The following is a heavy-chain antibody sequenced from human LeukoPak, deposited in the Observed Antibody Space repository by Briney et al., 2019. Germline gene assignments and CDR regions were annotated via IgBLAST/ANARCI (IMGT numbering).Heavy chain of an antibody. CDR3: AKAKDCDFWSGWYYFDY. Sequence: GGSLRLSCAASGFTFSSYGMHWVRQAPGKGLEWVAFIRYDGSNKYYADSVKGRFTISRDNSKNTLYLQMNSLRAEDTAVYYCAKAKDCDFWSGWYYFDYWGQGTLVTVSS. V-gene: IGHV3-30*02. CDR1: GFTFSSYG. D-gene: IGHD3-3*01. CDR2: IRYDGSNK. J-gene: IGHJ4*02.